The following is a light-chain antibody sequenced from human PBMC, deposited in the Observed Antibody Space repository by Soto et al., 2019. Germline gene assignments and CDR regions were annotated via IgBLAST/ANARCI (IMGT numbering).Light chain of an antibody. CDR3: QQYNNWPRIP. Sequence: IVVTMSPATLSVSQGERATLYCRASQSVGNNLAWHQQKPGQAPRLLIYGASTRATGFPARFSGSGSGTEFTLTISSLQSEDFAVYYCQQYNNWPRIPFGQGTRLDI. CDR2: GAS. CDR1: QSVGNN. J-gene: IGKJ5*01. V-gene: IGKV3-15*01.